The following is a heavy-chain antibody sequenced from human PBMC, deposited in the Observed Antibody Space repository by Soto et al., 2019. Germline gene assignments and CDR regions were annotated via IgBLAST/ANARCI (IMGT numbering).Heavy chain of an antibody. CDR1: GYTFTSYG. CDR2: ISAYNGNT. V-gene: IGHV1-18*04. J-gene: IGHJ6*02. CDR3: ARDDTLDYGDYVRLLGMDV. Sequence: ASVKVSCKASGYTFTSYGISWVRQAPGQGLEWMGWISAYNGNTNYAQKLQGRVTMTTDTSTSTAYMELRSLRSDDTAVYYCARDDTLDYGDYVRLLGMDVWGQGTTVTVSS. D-gene: IGHD4-17*01.